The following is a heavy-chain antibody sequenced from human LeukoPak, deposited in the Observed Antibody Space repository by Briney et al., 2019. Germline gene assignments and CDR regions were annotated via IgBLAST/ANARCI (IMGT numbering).Heavy chain of an antibody. J-gene: IGHJ5*02. Sequence: SETLSLTCTVSGGSISNSYWSWIRQPAGKGLEWIGRIYSSGSTNYNPSLKSRVTMSVDTSKNQFSLKLTSVTAADTAVYYCARDRYDSVYNWLDPWGQGTLVTVSS. CDR1: GGSISNSY. CDR2: IYSSGST. V-gene: IGHV4-4*07. CDR3: ARDRYDSVYNWLDP. D-gene: IGHD3-22*01.